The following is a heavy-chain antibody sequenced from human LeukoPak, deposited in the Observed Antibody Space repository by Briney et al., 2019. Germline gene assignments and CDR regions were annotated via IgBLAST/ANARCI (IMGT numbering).Heavy chain of an antibody. CDR1: GFTFSSYG. D-gene: IGHD2-15*01. CDR2: IWYDGSNK. J-gene: IGHJ3*02. V-gene: IGHV3-33*01. Sequence: GRSLRLSCVASGFTFSSYGMHWVRQAPGKGLEWVAVIWYDGSNKYYADSVKGRFTISRDNSKNPLYLQMNSLRADDTAVYYCARGNIVVVTATASPYDAFDIWGQGTMVTVSS. CDR3: ARGNIVVVTATASPYDAFDI.